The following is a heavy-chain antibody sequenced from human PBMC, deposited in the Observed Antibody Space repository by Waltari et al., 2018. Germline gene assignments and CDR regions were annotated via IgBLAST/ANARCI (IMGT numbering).Heavy chain of an antibody. V-gene: IGHV3-20*04. J-gene: IGHJ6*03. CDR1: GFSFGDYD. Sequence: DVQLVESGGRVVRPGGSLRLSCAASGFSFGDYDLSWVRQAPGKGLEWVSGINWNGGSTSYAESVKRRFTISRDNAKNSLYLQMNSLRDEDTALYYCAKDSLGIPFYYVDVWGKGTTVTVS. CDR2: INWNGGST. CDR3: AKDSLGIPFYYVDV.